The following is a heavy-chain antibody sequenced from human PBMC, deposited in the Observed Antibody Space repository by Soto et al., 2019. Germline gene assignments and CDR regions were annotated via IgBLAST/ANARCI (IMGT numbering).Heavy chain of an antibody. D-gene: IGHD2-8*01. CDR2: IYYSGST. J-gene: IGHJ6*02. CDR1: GGSVSSGSYY. Sequence: QVQLQESGPGLVKPSETLSLTCTVSGGSVSSGSYYWSWIRQPPGKGLEWIGYIYYSGSTNYNPSLKSRVTISVDTSKNQFSLKLSSVTAADTAVYYCAGGVCEGCGMDVWGQGTTVTVSS. CDR3: AGGVCEGCGMDV. V-gene: IGHV4-61*01.